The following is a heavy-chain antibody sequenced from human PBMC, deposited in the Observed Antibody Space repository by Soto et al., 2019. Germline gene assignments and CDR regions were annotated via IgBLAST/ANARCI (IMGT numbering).Heavy chain of an antibody. CDR1: GFTFSSYS. D-gene: IGHD2-15*01. V-gene: IGHV3-21*01. J-gene: IGHJ6*03. CDR3: ASLGYCSGGSCYPARDYYYMDV. Sequence: GGSLRLSCAASGFTFSSYSMNWVRQAPGKGLEWVSSISSSSSYIYYADSVKGRFTISRDNAKNSLYLQMNSLRAEDTAVYYCASLGYCSGGSCYPARDYYYMDVWGKGTTVTVSS. CDR2: ISSSSSYI.